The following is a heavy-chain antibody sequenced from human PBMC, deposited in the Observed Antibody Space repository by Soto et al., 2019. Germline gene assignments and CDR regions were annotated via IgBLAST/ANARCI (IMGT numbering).Heavy chain of an antibody. J-gene: IGHJ4*02. V-gene: IGHV3-30*18. D-gene: IGHD3-22*01. CDR2: ISYDGSNK. CDR1: GFTFSSYG. Sequence: SLRLSCAASGFTFSSYGMHWVRQAPGKGLEWVAVISYDGSNKYYADSVKGRFTISRDNSKNTLYLQMNSLRAEDTAVYYCAKDPSGRSSGYYVYWGQGTLVTVSS. CDR3: AKDPSGRSSGYYVY.